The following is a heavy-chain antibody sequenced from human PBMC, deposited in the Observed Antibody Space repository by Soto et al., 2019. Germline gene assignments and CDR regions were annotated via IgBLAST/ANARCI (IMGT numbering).Heavy chain of an antibody. D-gene: IGHD6-19*01. V-gene: IGHV4-30-4*08. CDR1: GGAIYSDDSS. CDR3: VTIQPSTWYFQY. CDR2: ISYSGST. Sequence: QMQLEESGPGLVKPSQTLSLTCTVSGGAIYSDDSSWGWVRQPPGKDLAWIGYISYSGSTRYNPSRRSRVSISGDTFKNQLSLWVNSVTAADTAIYDCVTIQPSTWYFQYWGHGTLVTVSS. J-gene: IGHJ4*01.